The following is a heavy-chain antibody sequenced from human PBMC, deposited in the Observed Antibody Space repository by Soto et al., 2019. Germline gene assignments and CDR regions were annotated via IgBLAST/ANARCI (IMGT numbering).Heavy chain of an antibody. CDR1: GYTFTSYG. CDR2: ISAYNGNT. V-gene: IGHV1-18*01. CDR3: ARETVAAGYYHFYY. J-gene: IGHJ4*02. D-gene: IGHD6-13*01. Sequence: QVQLVQSGAEVKKPGASVKVSCKASGYTFTSYGISWVRQAPGQGLEWMGWISAYNGNTNCAQKLQGRVTMTTDTSTSTAYMELRTLRSDDTTMYQVARETVAAGYYHFYYWGQGTLVTVSS.